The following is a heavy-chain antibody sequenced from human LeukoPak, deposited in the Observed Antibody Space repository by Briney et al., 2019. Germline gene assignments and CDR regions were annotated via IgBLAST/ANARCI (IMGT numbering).Heavy chain of an antibody. D-gene: IGHD3-3*01. CDR1: GYTFTGYY. V-gene: IGHV1-2*02. J-gene: IGHJ6*03. Sequence: GASVKVSCKASGYTFTGYYMHWVRQAPGQGLEWMGWIDPNSGGTNYAQKFQGRVTMTRDTSISTAYMELSRLRSDDTAVYYCARAFREITIPMDVWGEGTTVTVSS. CDR2: IDPNSGGT. CDR3: ARAFREITIPMDV.